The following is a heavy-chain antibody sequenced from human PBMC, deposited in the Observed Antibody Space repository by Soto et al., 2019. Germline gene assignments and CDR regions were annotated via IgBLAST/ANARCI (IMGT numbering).Heavy chain of an antibody. CDR2: ISAYDGYT. D-gene: IGHD3-22*01. Sequence: GASVKVSCKASGYTFTSYGINWVRQAPGQGLEWLGWISAYDGYTNYAQILQGRVSMTTDTSTKTAYMELRSLRSGDTAMYYCARGVFYDSSGARNYYYYGMNVWGQGTTVTVPS. CDR1: GYTFTSYG. CDR3: ARGVFYDSSGARNYYYYGMNV. J-gene: IGHJ6*02. V-gene: IGHV1-18*01.